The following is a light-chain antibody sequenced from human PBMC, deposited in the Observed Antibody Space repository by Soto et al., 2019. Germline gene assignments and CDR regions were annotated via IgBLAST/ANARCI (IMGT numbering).Light chain of an antibody. Sequence: EIVLTQSPATLSLSPGERATLSCRASQSVSSYLAWYQQKPGQAPRLLIYDASNRATGIPARFSGSGSGTGFTLTISSLEPEDFAVYYCQLPTNWSWTVGQGTKVEIK. CDR3: QLPTNWSWT. CDR1: QSVSSY. V-gene: IGKV3-11*01. CDR2: DAS. J-gene: IGKJ1*01.